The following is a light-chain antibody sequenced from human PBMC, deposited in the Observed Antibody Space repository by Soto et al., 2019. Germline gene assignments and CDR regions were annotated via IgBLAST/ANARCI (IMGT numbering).Light chain of an antibody. Sequence: QSVLTQPPAASGTPGQRVTISCSGSSSNIGSNYVYWYQQLPGTAPKLLIYRNNQRPSGVPDRFSGSKSGTSASLAISGRRSEDEADYYCAAWDDSLSGVVFGGGTTLTVL. CDR3: AAWDDSLSGVV. J-gene: IGLJ3*02. CDR1: SSNIGSNY. CDR2: RNN. V-gene: IGLV1-47*01.